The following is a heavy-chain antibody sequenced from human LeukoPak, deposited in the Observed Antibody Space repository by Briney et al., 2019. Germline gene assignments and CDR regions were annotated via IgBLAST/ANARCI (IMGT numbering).Heavy chain of an antibody. CDR3: ARVKKGDYMDV. CDR1: GGSISSSSYY. Sequence: SETLSLTCTVSGGSISSSSYYWGWIRQPPGKGLEWIGSIYFIGITYYNPSLKSRITISVDTSKNQLSLKLNSVIAADTAVYYCARVKKGDYMDVWGKGTTVTVSS. V-gene: IGHV4-39*07. J-gene: IGHJ6*03. D-gene: IGHD3-16*01. CDR2: IYFIGIT.